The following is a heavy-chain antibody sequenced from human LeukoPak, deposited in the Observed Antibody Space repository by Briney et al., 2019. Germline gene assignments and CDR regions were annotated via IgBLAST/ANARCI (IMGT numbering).Heavy chain of an antibody. CDR1: GFTSSDNF. CDR3: AKDLKAPPGIAVAGTPDY. Sequence: GGSLRLSCAASGFTSSDNFMSWIRQAPGKGLEWVSAVSDSGGSTYHADSVRGRFTISRDNSKNTVHLQMNSLRAEDTAVYYCAKDLKAPPGIAVAGTPDYWGQGTLVTVSS. D-gene: IGHD6-19*01. J-gene: IGHJ4*02. CDR2: VSDSGGST. V-gene: IGHV3-23*01.